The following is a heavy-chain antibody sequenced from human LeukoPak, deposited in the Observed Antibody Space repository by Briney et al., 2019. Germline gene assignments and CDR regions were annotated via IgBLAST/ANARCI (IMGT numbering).Heavy chain of an antibody. Sequence: SETLSLTCTVSGGSISSHYWSWIRQPPGKGLEWIGYIYYSGSTNYNPSLKSRVTISVDTSKNQFSLKLSSVTAADTAVYYCARGRYQLLYSWFDPWGQGTLVTVSS. CDR1: GGSISSHY. J-gene: IGHJ5*02. CDR2: IYYSGST. D-gene: IGHD2-2*02. V-gene: IGHV4-59*11. CDR3: ARGRYQLLYSWFDP.